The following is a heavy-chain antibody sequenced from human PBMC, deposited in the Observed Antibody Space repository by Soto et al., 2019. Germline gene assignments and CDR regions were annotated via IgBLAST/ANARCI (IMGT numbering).Heavy chain of an antibody. D-gene: IGHD3-3*01. V-gene: IGHV4-39*01. CDR1: GGSISSSSYY. Sequence: SETLSLTXTVSGGSISSSSYYWGWIRQPPGKGLEWIGSIYYSGSTYYNPSLKSRVTISVDTSKNQFSLKLSSVTAADTAVYYCANLRRYYDFWSGANWFDPWGQGTLVTVSS. CDR2: IYYSGST. CDR3: ANLRRYYDFWSGANWFDP. J-gene: IGHJ5*02.